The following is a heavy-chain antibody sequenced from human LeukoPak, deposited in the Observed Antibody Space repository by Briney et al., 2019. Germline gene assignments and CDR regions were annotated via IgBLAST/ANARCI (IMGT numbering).Heavy chain of an antibody. J-gene: IGHJ4*02. CDR2: IRYDGSNK. V-gene: IGHV3-30*02. D-gene: IGHD2-2*01. CDR1: GFTFSSYG. CDR3: AKDEYQLLSGEDY. Sequence: GGSLRLSCAASGFTFSSYGMHWVRQAPGKGLEWVAFIRYDGSNKYYADSVKGRFTISRDNSKNTLYLQMNSLRAEDTAVYYFAKDEYQLLSGEDYWGQGTLVTVSS.